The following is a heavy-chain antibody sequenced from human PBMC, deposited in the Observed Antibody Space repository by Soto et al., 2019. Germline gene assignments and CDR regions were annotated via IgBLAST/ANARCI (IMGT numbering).Heavy chain of an antibody. CDR1: GGSISSYY. J-gene: IGHJ4*02. V-gene: IGHV4-4*07. Sequence: PSETLSLTCTVSGGSISSYYWSWIRQPAGKGLEWIGRIYTSGSTNYNPSLKSRVTMSVDTSKNQFSLKLTSVTAADTAVYYCARDGGDWYDSSGCLSIWGQGTLVTVS. D-gene: IGHD3-22*01. CDR3: ARDGGDWYDSSGCLSI. CDR2: IYTSGST.